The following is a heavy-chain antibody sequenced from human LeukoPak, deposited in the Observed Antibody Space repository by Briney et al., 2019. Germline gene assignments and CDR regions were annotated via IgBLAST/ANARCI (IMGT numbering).Heavy chain of an antibody. CDR2: IYYSGST. V-gene: IGHV4-59*01. J-gene: IGHJ5*02. Sequence: SETLSLTCTVSGGSISSYYWSWIRQPPGKGLEWIGYIYYSGSTNYNPSLKSRVTISVDTSKNQFSLKLSSVTAADTAVYYCARVLWFVESNWFDPWGQGTLVTVSS. CDR1: GGSISSYY. D-gene: IGHD3-10*01. CDR3: ARVLWFVESNWFDP.